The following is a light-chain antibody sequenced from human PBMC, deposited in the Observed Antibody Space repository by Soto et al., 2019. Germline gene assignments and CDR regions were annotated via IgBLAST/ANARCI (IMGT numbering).Light chain of an antibody. CDR3: QKYHSAPLT. CDR2: AAS. J-gene: IGKJ4*01. CDR1: QSISSY. Sequence: DIQMTQSPSSLSASVGDRVTITCRASQSISSYLNWYQQKPGKAPKLLIYAASSLQSGVPSRFSGSGSGTDFTLTISSLQPEDFATYYCQKYHSAPLTFGGGTKVEIK. V-gene: IGKV1-39*01.